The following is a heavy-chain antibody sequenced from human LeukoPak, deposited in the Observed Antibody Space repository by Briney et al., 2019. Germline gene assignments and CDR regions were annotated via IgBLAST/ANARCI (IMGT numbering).Heavy chain of an antibody. CDR1: GFTFDDYA. J-gene: IGHJ6*02. Sequence: GRSLRLSCAASGFTFDDYAMHWVRHAPGKGLEWVSGISWNSGSIGYADSVKGRFTISRDNAKNSLYLQMNSLRVEDTALYYCAKDNGRDYYYGMDVWGQGTTVTVSS. V-gene: IGHV3-9*01. CDR3: AKDNGRDYYYGMDV. CDR2: ISWNSGSI.